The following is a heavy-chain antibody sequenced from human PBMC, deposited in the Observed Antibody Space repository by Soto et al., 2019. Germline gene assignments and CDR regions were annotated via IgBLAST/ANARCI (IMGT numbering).Heavy chain of an antibody. D-gene: IGHD3-3*01. CDR2: IIPILGIA. Sequence: SVKVSCKASGGTFSSYTISWVRQAPGQGLEWMGRIIPILGIANYAQKFQGRVTITADKSTSTAYMELSSLRSEDTAVYYCARYFSTPSIFGVVARRQAFDIWGQGTMVTVSS. V-gene: IGHV1-69*02. CDR3: ARYFSTPSIFGVVARRQAFDI. CDR1: GGTFSSYT. J-gene: IGHJ3*02.